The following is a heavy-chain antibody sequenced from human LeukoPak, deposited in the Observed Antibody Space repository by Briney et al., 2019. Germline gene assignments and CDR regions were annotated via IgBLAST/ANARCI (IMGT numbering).Heavy chain of an antibody. CDR3: SNQYQVELWYFQH. D-gene: IGHD2-2*01. Sequence: GGSLRLSCAASGFTFSSYAMSWLRQAPGKGLDWVSRISGGGISTYFADSVKGRFTISRDNSKNTLYLQMNTLRAEDTAVCYSSNQYQVELWYFQHWGQGTLGTVSS. CDR1: GFTFSSYA. V-gene: IGHV3-23*01. J-gene: IGHJ1*01. CDR2: ISGGGIST.